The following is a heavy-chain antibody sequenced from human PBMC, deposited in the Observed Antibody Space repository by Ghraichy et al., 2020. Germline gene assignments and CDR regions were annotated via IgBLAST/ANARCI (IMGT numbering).Heavy chain of an antibody. Sequence: SQTLSLTFSVSGGSMTTYQWSWIRRPPGKGLEWIGYISDSGTTNFNPSLKSRVTMSVDTSNNKFSLKLTSVTAADTAVYYCAKIASTENWMVPDRFDPWGQGTLVTVSS. V-gene: IGHV4-59*03. D-gene: IGHD2-2*03. CDR1: GGSMTTYQ. J-gene: IGHJ5*02. CDR2: ISDSGTT. CDR3: AKIASTENWMVPDRFDP.